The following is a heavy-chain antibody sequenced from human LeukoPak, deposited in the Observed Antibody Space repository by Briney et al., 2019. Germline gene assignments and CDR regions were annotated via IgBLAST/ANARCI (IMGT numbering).Heavy chain of an antibody. V-gene: IGHV1-69*05. CDR3: ARGQHSSGYYLPD. J-gene: IGHJ4*02. Sequence: SVKVSCKASGGTFSSYAISWVRQAPGQGLEWMGRIIPIFGTANYAQKFQGRVTITTDESTSTAYMELSSLRSEDTAVYYCARGQHSSGYYLPDGGQGTLVTVSS. CDR1: GGTFSSYA. D-gene: IGHD3-22*01. CDR2: IIPIFGTA.